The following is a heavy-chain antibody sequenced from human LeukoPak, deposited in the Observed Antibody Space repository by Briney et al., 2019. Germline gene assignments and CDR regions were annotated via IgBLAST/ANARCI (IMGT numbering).Heavy chain of an antibody. CDR2: IYPGDSDT. J-gene: IGHJ6*02. D-gene: IGHD1-14*01. V-gene: IGHV5-51*01. Sequence: AGESLKISCKGSGYSFTSYWIGWVRQMPGKGLERMGIIYPGDSDTRYSPSFQGQVTISADKSISTAYLQWSSLKASDTAMYYCARQPTYMNYGMDVWGQGTTVTVSS. CDR3: ARQPTYMNYGMDV. CDR1: GYSFTSYW.